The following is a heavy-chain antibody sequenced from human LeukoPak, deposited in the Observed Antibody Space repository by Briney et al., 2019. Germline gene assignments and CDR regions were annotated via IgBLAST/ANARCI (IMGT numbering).Heavy chain of an antibody. D-gene: IGHD6-6*01. V-gene: IGHV3-23*01. CDR3: ARAHSSSSTFDL. Sequence: GGSLRLSCAASGFTFSSYAMSWVRQAPGKGLEWVSAISGSGGSTYYADSVKGRFTISRDNSKNTLYLQLNSLRADDTAVYYCARAHSSSSTFDLWGQGTLVTVSS. CDR2: ISGSGGST. CDR1: GFTFSSYA. J-gene: IGHJ4*02.